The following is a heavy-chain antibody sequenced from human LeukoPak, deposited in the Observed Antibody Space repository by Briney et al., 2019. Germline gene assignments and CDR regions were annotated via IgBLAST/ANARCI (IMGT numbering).Heavy chain of an antibody. CDR1: GFTFSNYA. Sequence: GGSLRLSCAASGFTFSNYAMSWVRQAPGKGLEWVSGIGGGGDKTYYADSVKGRLSISRDNSKNTLYLQMDSLRADDTAVYFCAKERIGGWPFDCWGQGTLVTVSS. D-gene: IGHD6-19*01. CDR3: AKERIGGWPFDC. J-gene: IGHJ4*02. V-gene: IGHV3-23*01. CDR2: IGGGGDKT.